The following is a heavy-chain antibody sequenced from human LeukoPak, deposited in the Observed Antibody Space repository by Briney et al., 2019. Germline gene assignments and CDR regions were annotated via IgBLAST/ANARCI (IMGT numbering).Heavy chain of an antibody. Sequence: GGSLRLSCAASGFTFSSYGTHWVRQAPGKGLEWVAVISYDGSNKYYADSVKGRFTISRDNSKNTLYLQMNSLRAEDTAVYYCARGSGYYRYWGQGTLVTVSS. V-gene: IGHV3-30*03. J-gene: IGHJ4*02. CDR3: ARGSGYYRY. CDR2: ISYDGSNK. D-gene: IGHD3-22*01. CDR1: GFTFSSYG.